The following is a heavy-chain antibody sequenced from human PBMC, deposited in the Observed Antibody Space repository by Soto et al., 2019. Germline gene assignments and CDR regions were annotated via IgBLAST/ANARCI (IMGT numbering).Heavy chain of an antibody. D-gene: IGHD3-3*02. CDR2: IKEDGSEK. CDR1: GFTFNRYW. CDR3: ARGVIFAFDI. J-gene: IGHJ3*02. Sequence: GGSLRLSCVVSGFTFNRYWMSWVRQAPGKGLEWVANIKEDGSEKYYVDSVKGRFTISRDNAKNSLYLQMNSLRAEDTAVYYCARGVIFAFDIWGQGTMVTVSS. V-gene: IGHV3-7*01.